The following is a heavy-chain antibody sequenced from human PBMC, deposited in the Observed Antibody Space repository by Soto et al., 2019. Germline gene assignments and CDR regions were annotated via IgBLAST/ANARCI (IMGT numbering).Heavy chain of an antibody. V-gene: IGHV2-5*02. J-gene: IGHJ4*02. Sequence: QITLKESGPTLVKPTQTLTLTCTFSGFSLSTSGVGVGWIRQPPGKALEWLALIYWDDDKRYSPSLKSRLTITKDTSKNQVVLTMTNMDAVDTATYYCAHRSIAAAGFDYWGQGTLVTVSS. CDR3: AHRSIAAAGFDY. D-gene: IGHD6-13*01. CDR1: GFSLSTSGVG. CDR2: IYWDDDK.